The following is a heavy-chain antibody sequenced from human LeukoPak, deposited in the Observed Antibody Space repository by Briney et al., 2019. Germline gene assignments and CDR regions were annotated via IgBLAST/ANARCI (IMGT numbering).Heavy chain of an antibody. J-gene: IGHJ6*04. CDR1: GFTFNNYG. CDR2: ISSSSSSYI. D-gene: IGHD3-10*02. Sequence: GGSLRLSCAASGFTFNNYGMNWVRQAPGKGLEWVSSISSSSSSYIYYTDSVKGRFTISRDNAKNSLYLQMNSLRAEDTAVYYCAELGITMIGGVWGKGTTVTISS. V-gene: IGHV3-21*01. CDR3: AELGITMIGGV.